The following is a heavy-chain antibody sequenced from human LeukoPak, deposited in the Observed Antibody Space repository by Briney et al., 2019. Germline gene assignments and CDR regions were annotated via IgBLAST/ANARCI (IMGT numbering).Heavy chain of an antibody. Sequence: ASVKVSCKASGYTSTIYAMNWVRQAPGQGLEWMGWINTNTGNPTYAQGFTGRFVFSLDTSVSTAYLQISSLKAEDTAVYYCARGHSGYDRYFDYWGQGTLVTVSS. CDR2: INTNTGNP. CDR1: GYTSTIYA. D-gene: IGHD5-12*01. J-gene: IGHJ4*02. CDR3: ARGHSGYDRYFDY. V-gene: IGHV7-4-1*02.